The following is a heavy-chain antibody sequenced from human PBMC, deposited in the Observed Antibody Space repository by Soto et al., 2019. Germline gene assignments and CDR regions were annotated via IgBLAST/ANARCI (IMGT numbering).Heavy chain of an antibody. J-gene: IGHJ3*02. V-gene: IGHV3-30*03. CDR2: ISYDGSDK. CDR1: GFTFSSYD. D-gene: IGHD3-10*01. CDR3: ARDGGESMNDALDI. Sequence: QVQLVESGGGVVQPGRSLRLSCAASGFTFSSYDMHWVRQAPGKGLEGVAVISYDGSDKYYADSVKGRFTISRDNSKNALHIQMESLGHEEPAVYYCARDGGESMNDALDIWGQGTMVTVSS.